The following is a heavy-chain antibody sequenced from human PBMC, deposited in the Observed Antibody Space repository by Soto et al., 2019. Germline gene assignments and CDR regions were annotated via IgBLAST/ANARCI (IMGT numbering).Heavy chain of an antibody. CDR2: IYSGGST. J-gene: IGHJ6*02. CDR1: GFTVSSNY. CDR3: ARVGGSHYYYGMDV. V-gene: IGHV3-53*01. Sequence: GGSLRLSCAASGFTVSSNYMSWVRQAPGKGLEWVSVIYSGGSTYYADSVKGRFTISRDNSKNTLYLQMNSLRAEDTAVYYCARVGGSHYYYGMDVWGQGTTVTVSS.